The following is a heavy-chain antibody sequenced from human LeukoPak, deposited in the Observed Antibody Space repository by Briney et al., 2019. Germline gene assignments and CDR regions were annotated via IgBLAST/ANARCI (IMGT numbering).Heavy chain of an antibody. Sequence: PGGSLRLSCVASGFTFTTYWMTWVRQAPGKGLEWVANIKQDGSEKYYVDSVKGRFTISRDNAKNSLYLQMNSLRAEDTAVYYCARDIAVAGTGWFDPWGQGSLVTVSS. J-gene: IGHJ5*02. CDR2: IKQDGSEK. D-gene: IGHD6-19*01. V-gene: IGHV3-7*01. CDR3: ARDIAVAGTGWFDP. CDR1: GFTFTTYW.